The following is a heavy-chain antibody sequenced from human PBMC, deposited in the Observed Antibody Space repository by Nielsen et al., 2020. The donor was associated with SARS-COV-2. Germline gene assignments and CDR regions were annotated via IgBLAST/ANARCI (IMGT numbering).Heavy chain of an antibody. CDR2: ISSSSSYI. Sequence: GESLKISCAASGFTFSSYSMNWVRQAPGKGLEWVSSISSSSSYIYYADSVKGRFTISRDNAKNSLYLQMNSLRAEDTAVYYCARDRSPTVTTFKVDYYYYYGIDVWGQGTTVTVSS. D-gene: IGHD4-17*01. CDR3: ARDRSPTVTTFKVDYYYYYGIDV. CDR1: GFTFSSYS. V-gene: IGHV3-21*01. J-gene: IGHJ6*02.